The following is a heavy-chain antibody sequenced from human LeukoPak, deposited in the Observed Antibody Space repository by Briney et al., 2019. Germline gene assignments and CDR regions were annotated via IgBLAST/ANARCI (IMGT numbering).Heavy chain of an antibody. CDR3: AREPSGSGYPDY. CDR1: GGTFSSYA. CDR2: IIPILGIA. D-gene: IGHD3-3*01. Sequence: SVKVSCKASGGTFSSYAISWVRQAPGQGLEWMGRIIPILGIANYAQKFQGRVTITADKSTSTAYMELSSLRSEDTAVYYCAREPSGSGYPDYWGQGTLVTVSS. V-gene: IGHV1-69*04. J-gene: IGHJ4*02.